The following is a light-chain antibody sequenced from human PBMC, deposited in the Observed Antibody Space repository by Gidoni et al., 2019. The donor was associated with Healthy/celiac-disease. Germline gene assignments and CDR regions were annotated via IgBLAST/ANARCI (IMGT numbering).Light chain of an antibody. CDR3: QQYNSYPT. J-gene: IGKJ4*01. Sequence: DIQMTQSPSTLSASVGDRVTITCRASQSISSWLAWYQQKPGKAPKLLIYKASSLESGVPSRFSGSGSGTEFTLTISSLQPDDFATYYCQQYNSYPTFXGXTKVXIK. CDR1: QSISSW. V-gene: IGKV1-5*03. CDR2: KAS.